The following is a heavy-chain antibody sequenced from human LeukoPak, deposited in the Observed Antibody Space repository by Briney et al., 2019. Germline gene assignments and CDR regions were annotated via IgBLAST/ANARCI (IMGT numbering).Heavy chain of an antibody. CDR1: RFTFSSYA. Sequence: AGGSLRLSCAASRFTFSSYAMSWVRQAPGKGLEWVSAISGSGGSTYYADSVKGRFTISRDNSKNTLYLQMNSLRAEDTAVYYCATRYYYDSSGYYGSLDYWGQGTLVTVSS. CDR2: ISGSGGST. J-gene: IGHJ4*02. CDR3: ATRYYYDSSGYYGSLDY. D-gene: IGHD3-22*01. V-gene: IGHV3-23*01.